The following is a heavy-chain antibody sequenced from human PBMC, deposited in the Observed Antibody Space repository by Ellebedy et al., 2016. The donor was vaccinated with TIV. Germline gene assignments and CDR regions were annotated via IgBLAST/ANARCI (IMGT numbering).Heavy chain of an antibody. CDR1: IGSISTYY. J-gene: IGHJ3*02. V-gene: IGHV4-59*08. CDR2: ISYSGST. Sequence: MPSETLSLTCTVSIGSISTYYWSWIRQLPGKGLGWIGYISYSGSTDYNPSLKSRVTMSVDTSKNQFSLKLNSVTAADTDVYYCARRDGFDAFDIWGQGTIVTVSS. CDR3: ARRDGFDAFDI. D-gene: IGHD5-24*01.